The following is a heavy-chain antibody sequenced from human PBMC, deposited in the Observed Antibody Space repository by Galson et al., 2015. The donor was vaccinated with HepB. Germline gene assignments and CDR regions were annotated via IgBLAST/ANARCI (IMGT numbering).Heavy chain of an antibody. V-gene: IGHV1-8*01. CDR2: MNPNSGNT. D-gene: IGHD4-17*01. CDR1: GYTFTSYD. Sequence: SVKVSCKASGYTFTSYDINWVRQATGQGLEWMGWMNPNSGNTGYAQKFQGRVTMTRNTSISKAYMELSSLRSEDTAVYYCARAGTTVTTLIAYYYYGMDVWGQGTTVTVSS. CDR3: ARAGTTVTTLIAYYYYGMDV. J-gene: IGHJ6*02.